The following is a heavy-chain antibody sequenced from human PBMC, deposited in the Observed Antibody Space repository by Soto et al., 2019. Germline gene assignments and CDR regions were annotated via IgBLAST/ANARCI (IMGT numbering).Heavy chain of an antibody. J-gene: IGHJ5*02. D-gene: IGHD4-4*01. CDR1: GGSISSSSYF. CDR3: AIHPSNFWFDP. CDR2: IYYSGST. Sequence: QLQLQESGPGLVKPSETLSLTCTVSGGSISSSSYFWGWIRQPPGKGREWIGSIYYSGSTYYNPSLKSLVTVSVDTSKNQFSLKLSSVTAADTAVYYCAIHPSNFWFDPWGQGTLVTVSS. V-gene: IGHV4-39*01.